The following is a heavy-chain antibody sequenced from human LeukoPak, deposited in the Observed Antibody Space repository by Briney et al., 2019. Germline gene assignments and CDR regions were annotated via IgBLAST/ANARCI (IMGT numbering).Heavy chain of an antibody. V-gene: IGHV5-51*01. D-gene: IGHD2-2*02. CDR2: IYPGDSDT. CDR3: ARRGYCSSTGCYTRGDAFDI. CDR1: GYSFTSYW. J-gene: IGHJ3*02. Sequence: GESLKISCKGSGYSFTSYWIGWVRQMPGKGLEWMGIIYPGDSDTRYSPSFQGQVTISADKSISTAYLQWSSLKASDTAMYYCARRGYCSSTGCYTRGDAFDIWGQGTMVTVSS.